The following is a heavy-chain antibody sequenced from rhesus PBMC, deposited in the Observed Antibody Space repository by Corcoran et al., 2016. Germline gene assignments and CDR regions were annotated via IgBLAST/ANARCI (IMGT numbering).Heavy chain of an antibody. CDR1: GGSISSSNW. CDR3: ARGRIAYDY. CDR2: ISGSSGST. D-gene: IGHD1-1-1*01. J-gene: IGHJ4*01. Sequence: QLQLQESGPGLVKPSETLSVTCAVSGGSISSSNWWSWIRQPPGKGLEWIGYISGSSGSTYYNPSLNSRFTISTDTSKNQFSLKLSSVTAADTAVYYCARGRIAYDYWGQGVLVTVSS. V-gene: IGHV4-65*01.